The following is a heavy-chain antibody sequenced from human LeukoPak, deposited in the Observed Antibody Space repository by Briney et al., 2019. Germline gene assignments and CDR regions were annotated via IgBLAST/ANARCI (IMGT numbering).Heavy chain of an antibody. V-gene: IGHV3-33*01. J-gene: IGHJ3*02. CDR1: GFTFSSYG. D-gene: IGHD2-15*01. Sequence: HPGRSLRLSCAASGFTFSSYGMHWVRQAPGKGLEWVAVIWYDGSNKYYADSVKGRFTISRDNSKNTLYLQMNSLRAEDTAVYYCARDSFTPTLRHGAFDIWGQGTMVTVSS. CDR3: ARDSFTPTLRHGAFDI. CDR2: IWYDGSNK.